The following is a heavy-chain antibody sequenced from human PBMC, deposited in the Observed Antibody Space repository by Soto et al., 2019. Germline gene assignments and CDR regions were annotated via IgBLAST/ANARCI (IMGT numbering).Heavy chain of an antibody. CDR2: IDSDGSRI. CDR1: GFTFSNYW. Sequence: EVQLVESGGGLVQPGESLRLSCAASGFTFSNYWMHWVRQAPGKGLVWVSRIDSDGSRIAYADFVNGRFTISRDNAKNSVYLYMNSLTGEEPAVYYCVITSLVVAVASREDFWGQGTPVTVSS. CDR3: VITSLVVAVASREDF. V-gene: IGHV3-74*01. J-gene: IGHJ4*02. D-gene: IGHD2-8*02.